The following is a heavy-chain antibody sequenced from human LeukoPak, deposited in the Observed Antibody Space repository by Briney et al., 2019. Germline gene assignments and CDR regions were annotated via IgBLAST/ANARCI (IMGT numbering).Heavy chain of an antibody. V-gene: IGHV5-51*01. CDR3: ATSDIVVVPAAAWDYYYMDV. CDR1: GYSFTSYW. CDR2: IYPGDSDT. J-gene: IGHJ6*03. Sequence: PGESLKISCKGSGYSFTSYWIGWVRQMPGKGLEWMGIIYPGDSDTRYSPSFQGQVTISADKSISTAYLQWSSLKASDTAMYYCATSDIVVVPAAAWDYYYMDVWGKGTTVTVSS. D-gene: IGHD2-2*01.